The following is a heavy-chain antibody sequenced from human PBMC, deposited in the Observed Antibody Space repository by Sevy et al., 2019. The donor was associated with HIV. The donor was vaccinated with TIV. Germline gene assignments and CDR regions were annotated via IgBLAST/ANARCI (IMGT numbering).Heavy chain of an antibody. J-gene: IGHJ5*02. CDR3: ARDATEYTRSSVWFDP. CDR2: ISYTGNT. V-gene: IGHV4-30-4*01. CDR1: GGSISSGNYY. D-gene: IGHD6-6*01. Sequence: SETLSLTCTVSGGSISSGNYYWHWIRQPPGKGLEWIGCISYTGNTYYNPSLKRPVTISVDTSNNQFSLRLTSVTAADTAVYYCARDATEYTRSSVWFDPWGQGTLVTVSS.